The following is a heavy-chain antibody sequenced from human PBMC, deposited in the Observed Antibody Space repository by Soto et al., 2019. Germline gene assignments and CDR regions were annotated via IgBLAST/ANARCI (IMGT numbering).Heavy chain of an antibody. CDR2: ISAYNGNT. D-gene: IGHD6-13*01. V-gene: IGHV1-18*01. CDR1: VYTFTIYG. CDR3: AREFAGAAAGHTPYYYYYMDV. J-gene: IGHJ6*03. Sequence: ASVTVSCKASVYTFTIYGIIWVRQAPGQGLEWMGWISAYNGNTNYAQKLQGRVTMTTDTSTSTAYMELRSLRSDDTAVYYCAREFAGAAAGHTPYYYYYMDVWGKGTTVTVSS.